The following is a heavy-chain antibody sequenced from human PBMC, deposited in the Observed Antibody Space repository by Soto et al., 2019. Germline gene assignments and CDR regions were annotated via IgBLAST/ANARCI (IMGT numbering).Heavy chain of an antibody. CDR3: ARGTMNWSLRYGIHL. CDR1: GGSVSSGTHY. J-gene: IGHJ2*01. Sequence: QSQLQESGPGLVKPSETLSLTCTVSGGSVSSGTHYWSWIRQAPGKGLEWIGHFYYTGSINSNPALKSRGTLSLDTPATQVSLKLNSVTGADSAVYYCARGTMNWSLRYGIHLW. CDR2: FYYTGSI. D-gene: IGHD1-1*01. V-gene: IGHV4-61*01.